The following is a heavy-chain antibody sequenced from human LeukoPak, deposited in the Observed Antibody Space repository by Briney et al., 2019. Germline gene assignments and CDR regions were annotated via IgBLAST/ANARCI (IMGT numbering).Heavy chain of an antibody. CDR3: ARDRHCSSTSCFTGYYFDY. Sequence: SETLSLTCTVSGGSISSGGYYWSWIRQPPGKGLEWIGYIYHSGSTYYNPSLKSRVTISVDRSKNQFSLKLSSVTAADTAVYYCARDRHCSSTSCFTGYYFDYWGQGTLVTVSS. V-gene: IGHV4-30-2*01. CDR2: IYHSGST. D-gene: IGHD2-2*01. CDR1: GGSISSGGYY. J-gene: IGHJ4*02.